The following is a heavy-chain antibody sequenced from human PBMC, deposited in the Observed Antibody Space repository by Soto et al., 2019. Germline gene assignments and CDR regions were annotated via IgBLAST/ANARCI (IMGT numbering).Heavy chain of an antibody. CDR2: FDPEDADT. D-gene: IGHD6-6*01. Sequence: ASVKVSCKVAGYTSTELSMHWVRQALGKGLEWMGGFDPEDADTIYAQKFQGRVTMTEDTSTDTAYMELRRLRSEDTAANYCGTGRGPRSSSPGLGYWGQGTLVTVAS. J-gene: IGHJ4*01. CDR1: GYTSTELS. V-gene: IGHV1-24*01. CDR3: GTGRGPRSSSPGLGY.